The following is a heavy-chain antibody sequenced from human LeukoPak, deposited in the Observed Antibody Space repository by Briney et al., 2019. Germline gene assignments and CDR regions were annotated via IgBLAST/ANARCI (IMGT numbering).Heavy chain of an antibody. D-gene: IGHD3-3*01. J-gene: IGHJ5*02. Sequence: SETLSLTCTVSGGSISSYYWSWIRQPPGKGLEWIGYIYYSGSTNYNPSLKSRVTISVDTSKNQFSLKLSSVTAADTAVYYCARAPYYDFWSGQIPPSWFDPWGQGTLVTVSS. CDR2: IYYSGST. CDR1: GGSISSYY. V-gene: IGHV4-59*01. CDR3: ARAPYYDFWSGQIPPSWFDP.